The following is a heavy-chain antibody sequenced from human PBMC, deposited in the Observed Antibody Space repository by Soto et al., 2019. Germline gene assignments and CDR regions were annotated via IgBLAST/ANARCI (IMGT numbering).Heavy chain of an antibody. D-gene: IGHD3-3*01. Sequence: QVQLQQSGPGLVKPSQTLSLTCTVSGDTISYAGYYWSWIRQVPGKGLEWIGYVFYSGTTEYNPSLKTRVTISVDTSKNQFSLSLTSVTAADTAVYYCARSTILGVDPWGQGTLVVVSS. CDR2: VFYSGTT. CDR3: ARSTILGVDP. J-gene: IGHJ5*02. CDR1: GDTISYAGYY. V-gene: IGHV4-31*03.